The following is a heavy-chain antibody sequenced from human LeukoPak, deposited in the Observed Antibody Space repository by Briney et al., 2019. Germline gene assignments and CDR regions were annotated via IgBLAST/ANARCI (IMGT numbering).Heavy chain of an antibody. CDR1: GFTFDDYA. Sequence: GRSLRLSCAASGFTFDDYAMHWVRQAPGKGLEWVSGISWNSGSIGYADSVKGRFTISRDNAKNSLYLQMNSLRAEDMALYYCAKLWGGAFDIWGQGTMVTVSS. CDR2: ISWNSGSI. CDR3: AKLWGGAFDI. V-gene: IGHV3-9*03. D-gene: IGHD3-16*01. J-gene: IGHJ3*02.